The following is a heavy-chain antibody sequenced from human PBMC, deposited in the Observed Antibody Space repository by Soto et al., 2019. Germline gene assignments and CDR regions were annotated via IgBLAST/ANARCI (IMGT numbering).Heavy chain of an antibody. J-gene: IGHJ4*02. V-gene: IGHV1-2*04. CDR1: GYTFTSYD. D-gene: IGHD5-18*01. CDR3: ARTRIQLWTPDY. CDR2: ISPKTGET. Sequence: ASVKVSCKASGYTFTSYDINWVRQAPGQGLEWMGWISPKTGETKYAQKFQGWVTITRDTSINTAYMEVNRLKSNDSAVYYCARTRIQLWTPDYWGQGTQVTVSS.